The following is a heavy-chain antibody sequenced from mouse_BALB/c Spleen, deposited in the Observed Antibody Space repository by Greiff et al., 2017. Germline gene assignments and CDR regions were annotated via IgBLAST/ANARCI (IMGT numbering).Heavy chain of an antibody. CDR1: GFTFSSYA. V-gene: IGHV5-6-5*01. D-gene: IGHD1-2*01. CDR2: ISSGGST. CDR3: ARRDYYGYFSWFAY. Sequence: VKLMESGGGLVKPGGSLKLPCAASGFTFSSYAMSWVRHTPEKRLEWVASISSGGSTYYPDSVKGLFTISRDNARNILYLQMSSLRSEDTAMYYFARRDYYGYFSWFAYWGQGTLVTVSA. J-gene: IGHJ3*01.